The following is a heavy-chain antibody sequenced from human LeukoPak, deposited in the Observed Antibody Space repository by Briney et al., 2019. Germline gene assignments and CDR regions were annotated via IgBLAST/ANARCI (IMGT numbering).Heavy chain of an antibody. CDR2: IYYTGST. CDR1: GVFVSSCSYC. V-gene: IGHV4-61*01. J-gene: IGHJ4*02. D-gene: IGHD3-9*01. Sequence: SETLSLTCTVSGVFVSSCSYCWTWIRQPPGKGLEYIGYIYYTGSTNYNPSLKSRVTISVETSKKQFSLKLSSVTAADTAVYYCARATYYDILTRQYFDQWGQGTLVTVSS. CDR3: ARATYYDILTRQYFDQ.